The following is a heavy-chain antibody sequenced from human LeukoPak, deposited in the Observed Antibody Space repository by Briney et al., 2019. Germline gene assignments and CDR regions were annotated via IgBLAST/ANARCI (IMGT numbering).Heavy chain of an antibody. J-gene: IGHJ4*02. CDR3: ARVNDVYCSGGSCYDC. CDR1: GYTFSGYY. V-gene: IGHV1-2*06. CDR2: IHPNSGGT. D-gene: IGHD2-15*01. Sequence: GASVKVSCKASGYTFSGYYLHWVRQAPGQGLEWMGRIHPNSGGTNFAQKFQGRVTMTRDTSISTAYMELSSLRSDDTAVYYCARVNDVYCSGGSCYDCWGQGTLVTVSS.